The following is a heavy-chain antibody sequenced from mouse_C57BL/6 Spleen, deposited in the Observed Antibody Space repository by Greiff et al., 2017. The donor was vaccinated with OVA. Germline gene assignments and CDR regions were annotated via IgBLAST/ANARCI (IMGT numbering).Heavy chain of an antibody. Sequence: QVQLQQSGAELVKPGASVKISCKASGYTFTDYYINWVKQRPGQGLEWIGKIGPGSGSTYYNEKFKGMATLTADTSSSTAYMQLSSLTTEDSEVYVCAREDSEGFAYWGKGTLVTVSA. CDR2: IGPGSGST. V-gene: IGHV1-77*01. J-gene: IGHJ3*01. CDR3: AREDSEGFAY. CDR1: GYTFTDYY. D-gene: IGHD3-2*02.